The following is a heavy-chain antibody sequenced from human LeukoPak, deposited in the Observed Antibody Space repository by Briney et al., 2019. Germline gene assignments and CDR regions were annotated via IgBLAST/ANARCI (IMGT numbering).Heavy chain of an antibody. CDR3: ARANMAVPGGDY. D-gene: IGHD6-19*01. V-gene: IGHV3-11*04. CDR2: SSTSGRTI. Sequence: GGSLRLSCAASGFTLSDYDMSWIRQVPGKGLEWVSYSSTSGRTIYYADSVKGRFTISRDNAKNSLYLQMNSLRVDDTAVYYCARANMAVPGGDYWGQGTLVTVSS. J-gene: IGHJ4*02. CDR1: GFTLSDYD.